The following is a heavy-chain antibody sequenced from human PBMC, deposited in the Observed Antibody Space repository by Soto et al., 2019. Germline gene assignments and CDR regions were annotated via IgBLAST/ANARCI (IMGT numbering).Heavy chain of an antibody. CDR1: GGSISSGDYY. J-gene: IGHJ6*02. V-gene: IGHV4-30-4*01. CDR2: IYYSGST. D-gene: IGHD2-15*01. Sequence: PSETLSLTCTVSGGSISSGDYYWSWIRKPPGKGLEWIGYIYYSGSTYYNPSLKSRVTISVDTSKNQFSLKLSSVTAADTAVYYCARVVVAATGSLHLYYYYGMDVWGQGTTVTVSS. CDR3: ARVVVAATGSLHLYYYYGMDV.